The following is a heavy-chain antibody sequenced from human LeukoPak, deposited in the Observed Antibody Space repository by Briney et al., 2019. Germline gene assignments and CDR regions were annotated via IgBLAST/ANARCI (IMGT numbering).Heavy chain of an antibody. CDR3: ARRSGSYYRWFDP. CDR2: IYYSGST. CDR1: GVSISSYY. Sequence: SETLSLTCIVSGVSISSYYWSWIRQPPGKGLEWIGYIYYSGSTNYNPSLKSRVTISVDTSKNQFSLKLSSVTAADTAVYYCARRSGSYYRWFDPWGQGTLVTVSS. V-gene: IGHV4-59*01. D-gene: IGHD3-10*01. J-gene: IGHJ5*02.